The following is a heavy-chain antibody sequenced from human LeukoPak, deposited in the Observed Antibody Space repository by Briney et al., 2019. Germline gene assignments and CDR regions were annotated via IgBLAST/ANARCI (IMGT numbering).Heavy chain of an antibody. CDR1: GFAFSSYS. Sequence: PGGSLRLSCAASGFAFSSYSMNWVRQAPGKGLEWASYITGSSSTIYYADSVKGRFTISRDNAKNSLYLQMNSLRAEDTAVYYCAKEGFSDYYYYGMDVWGQGTTVTVSS. V-gene: IGHV3-48*01. CDR2: ITGSSSTI. D-gene: IGHD2/OR15-2a*01. CDR3: AKEGFSDYYYYGMDV. J-gene: IGHJ6*02.